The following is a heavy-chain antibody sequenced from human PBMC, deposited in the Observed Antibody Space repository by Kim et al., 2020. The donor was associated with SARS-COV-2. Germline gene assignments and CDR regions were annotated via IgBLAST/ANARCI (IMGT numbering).Heavy chain of an antibody. V-gene: IGHV1-18*01. CDR2: ISAYNGNT. CDR1: GYTFTSYG. Sequence: ASVKVSCKASGYTFTSYGISWVRQAPGQGLEWMGWISAYNGNTNYAQKLQGRVTMTTDTSTSTAYMELRSLRSDDTAVYYCARGEGRWLQNANFDYWGQGTLVTVSS. CDR3: ARGEGRWLQNANFDY. J-gene: IGHJ4*02. D-gene: IGHD3-16*01.